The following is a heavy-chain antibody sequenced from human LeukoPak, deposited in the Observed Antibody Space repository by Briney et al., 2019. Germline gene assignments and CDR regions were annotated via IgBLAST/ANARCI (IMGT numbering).Heavy chain of an antibody. D-gene: IGHD1-26*01. Sequence: SETLSLTCTVSGGSISDYYWSWIRQTPGKGLEWIGYMYYSGSTNYNPSLKSRVTISVDTSKNQFSLKLSFVTAADSAVYYCARFYSGSPPDIWGQGTMVTVSS. CDR2: MYYSGST. V-gene: IGHV4-59*01. CDR3: ARFYSGSPPDI. J-gene: IGHJ3*02. CDR1: GGSISDYY.